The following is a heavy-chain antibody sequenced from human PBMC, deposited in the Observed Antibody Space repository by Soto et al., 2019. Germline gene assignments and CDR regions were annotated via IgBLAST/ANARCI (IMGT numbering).Heavy chain of an antibody. V-gene: IGHV3-72*01. CDR1: GFSFSDHY. CDR2: TRNKANSYTT. D-gene: IGHD6-19*01. Sequence: EVQLVESGGGLVQPGGSLRLSCAASGFSFSDHYVDWVRQAPGKGLEWVGRTRNKANSYTTEYAASVKGRFTISRDDAKNSLYLQMNCLKTEDTAVYYCLRASYSSGWYSDYWGQGTLVIVSS. CDR3: LRASYSSGWYSDY. J-gene: IGHJ4*02.